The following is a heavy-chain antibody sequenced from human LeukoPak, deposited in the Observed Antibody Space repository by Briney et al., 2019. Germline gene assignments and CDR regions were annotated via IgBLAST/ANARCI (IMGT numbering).Heavy chain of an antibody. D-gene: IGHD3-22*01. J-gene: IGHJ4*02. CDR3: ARYYDSSGNFDY. V-gene: IGHV1-69*04. CDR1: GGTFSSYA. Sequence: ASVKVSCKASGGTFSSYAISWVRQAPGQGLEWMGRIIPILGIANYAQKFQGRVTITADKSTSTAHMELSSLRSEDTAVYYCARYYDSSGNFDYWGQGTLVTVSS. CDR2: IIPILGIA.